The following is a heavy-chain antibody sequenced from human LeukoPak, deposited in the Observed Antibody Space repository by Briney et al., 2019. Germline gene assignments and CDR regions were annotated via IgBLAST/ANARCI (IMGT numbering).Heavy chain of an antibody. D-gene: IGHD6-13*01. CDR3: ARGGGFDSSSWLTPFDY. CDR1: GFTFSSYA. J-gene: IGHJ4*02. CDR2: ISSNGGST. Sequence: PGGSLRLSCAASGFTFSSYAMHWVRQAPGKGLEYVSAISSNGGSTYYANSVKGRFTISRDNSKNTLYLQMGSLRAEDMAVYYCARGGGFDSSSWLTPFDYWGQGTLVTVSS. V-gene: IGHV3-64*01.